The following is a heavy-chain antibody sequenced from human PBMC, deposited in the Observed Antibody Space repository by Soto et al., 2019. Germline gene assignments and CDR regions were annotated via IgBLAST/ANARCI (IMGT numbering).Heavy chain of an antibody. CDR3: ARDYDFWSGSYYFDY. CDR2: IYTSGST. CDR1: GGSISSYY. Sequence: RSLTCTVSGGSISSYYWSWIRQPAGKGLEWIGRIYTSGSTNYNPSLKSRVTMSVDTSKNQFSLKLSSVTAADTAVYYCARDYDFWSGSYYFDYRGQGTLVTVSS. V-gene: IGHV4-4*07. D-gene: IGHD3-3*01. J-gene: IGHJ4*02.